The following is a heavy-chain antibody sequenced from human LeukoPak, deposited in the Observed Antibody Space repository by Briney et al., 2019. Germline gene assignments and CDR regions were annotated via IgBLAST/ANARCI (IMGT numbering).Heavy chain of an antibody. CDR1: GHTFTGYY. V-gene: IGHV1-2*02. CDR2: INPNSGGT. CDR3: AREGRKHIVVVTAIQGEYFQH. J-gene: IGHJ1*01. Sequence: GASVKVSCKASGHTFTGYYMHWVRQAPGQGLEWMGWINPNSGGTNYAQKFQGRVTMTRDTSISTAYMELSRHRSDDTAVYYCAREGRKHIVVVTAIQGEYFQHWGQGTLVTVSS. D-gene: IGHD2-21*02.